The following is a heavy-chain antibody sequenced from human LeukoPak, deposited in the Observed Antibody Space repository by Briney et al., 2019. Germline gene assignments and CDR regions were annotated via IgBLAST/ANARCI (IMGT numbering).Heavy chain of an antibody. V-gene: IGHV3-23*01. CDR1: GFTFSAYG. J-gene: IGHJ4*02. D-gene: IGHD5-18*01. Sequence: GGSLRLSCAASGFTFSAYGMSWVRQSPGQGLEWVSGISANGSITFYARSVRGRFTISRDNPQNTVYLQSNSLRAEDSALYYCTRFGCYGYFWGKGTVVTV. CDR3: TRFGCYGYF. CDR2: ISANGSIT.